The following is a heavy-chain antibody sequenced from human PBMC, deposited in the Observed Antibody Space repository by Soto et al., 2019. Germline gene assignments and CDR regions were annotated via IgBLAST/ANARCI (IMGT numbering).Heavy chain of an antibody. V-gene: IGHV4-59*01. CDR2: IYYLGNT. Sequence: QVQLQESGPGLVKPSETLSLTCTVSGGSISPYYWIWIRQPPGKGLEYIGFIYYLGNTNYNPSLTSRVARSLDTSKNQFPLNLTSVTAADTAMYYCTSSSRPYYYHYGMDVWGQGTTVTVSS. D-gene: IGHD2-15*01. CDR1: GGSISPYY. J-gene: IGHJ6*02. CDR3: TSSSRPYYYHYGMDV.